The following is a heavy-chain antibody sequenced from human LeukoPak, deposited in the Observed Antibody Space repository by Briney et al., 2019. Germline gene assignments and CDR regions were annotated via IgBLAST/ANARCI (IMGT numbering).Heavy chain of an antibody. CDR2: IKQDGSEK. CDR1: GFTFVNYW. V-gene: IGHV3-7*01. CDR3: ATHGYYYDSGGQASLGY. D-gene: IGHD3-22*01. Sequence: PGGSLRLSCAASGFTFVNYWMSWVRQAPGKGLEWVAHIKQDGSEKYYVDSVKGRFTISRDNAKNSLYLQMNSLRAEDTAVYYCATHGYYYDSGGQASLGYWGQGTLVTVSS. J-gene: IGHJ4*02.